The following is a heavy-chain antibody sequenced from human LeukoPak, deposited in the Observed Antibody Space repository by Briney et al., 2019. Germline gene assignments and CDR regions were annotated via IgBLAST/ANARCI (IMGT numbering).Heavy chain of an antibody. D-gene: IGHD6-13*01. V-gene: IGHV3-7*04. CDR3: ARGLIAAAATGYYYSYGMDV. J-gene: IGHJ6*02. CDR1: GFSFSSHW. Sequence: GSLRLSCAASGFSFSSHWMSWVRQAPGKGLEWLANIKQDESEKYYADSAEGRFTISRDNAKNSVYLKMNSLRAEDSAVYYCARGLIAAAATGYYYSYGMDVWGQGTTVTVSS. CDR2: IKQDESEK.